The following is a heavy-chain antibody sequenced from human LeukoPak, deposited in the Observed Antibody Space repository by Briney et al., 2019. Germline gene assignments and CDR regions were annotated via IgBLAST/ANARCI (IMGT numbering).Heavy chain of an antibody. J-gene: IGHJ5*02. CDR2: IYYSGST. D-gene: IGHD3-3*01. CDR1: GGSISSYY. CDR3: ARGRNFWSGYYSNWFDP. V-gene: IGHV4-59*08. Sequence: SETLSLTCTVSGGSISSYYWSWIRQPPGKGLEWIGYIYYSGSTNYNPSLKSRVTISVDTSKNQFSLKLSSVTAADTAVYYCARGRNFWSGYYSNWFDPWGQGTLVTVSS.